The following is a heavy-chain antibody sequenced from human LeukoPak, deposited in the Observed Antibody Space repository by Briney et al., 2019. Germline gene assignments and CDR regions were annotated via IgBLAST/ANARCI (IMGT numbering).Heavy chain of an antibody. CDR2: IYYSGST. Sequence: SETLSLTCTVSGGSISSYYWSWIRQPPGKGLEWIGYIYYSGSTNYNPSLKSRVTISVDTSKNQFSLKLSSVTAADTAVYYCARLDSSGWGLDYWGQGTPVTVSS. J-gene: IGHJ4*02. D-gene: IGHD6-19*01. CDR3: ARLDSSGWGLDY. V-gene: IGHV4-59*01. CDR1: GGSISSYY.